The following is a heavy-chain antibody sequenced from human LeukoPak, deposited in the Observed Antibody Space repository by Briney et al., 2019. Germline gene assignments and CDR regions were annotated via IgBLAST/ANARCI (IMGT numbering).Heavy chain of an antibody. Sequence: GGSLRLSCAASGFTFDDYGISWVRQAPGKGLEWVSSINWNGGSTAYADSVKGRFTISRDNAKNSLYLQMNSLRAEDTALYYCAREVLIDSYFYYMDVWGKGTTVTVSS. CDR3: AREVLIDSYFYYMDV. CDR1: GFTFDDYG. D-gene: IGHD1-1*01. CDR2: INWNGGST. J-gene: IGHJ6*03. V-gene: IGHV3-20*04.